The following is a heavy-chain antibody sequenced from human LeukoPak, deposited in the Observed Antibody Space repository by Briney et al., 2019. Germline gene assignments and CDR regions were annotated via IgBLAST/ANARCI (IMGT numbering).Heavy chain of an antibody. V-gene: IGHV1-18*01. CDR3: ARAQWLVLPFDY. D-gene: IGHD6-19*01. CDR1: GYTFTSYG. J-gene: IGHJ4*02. CDR2: ISAYDGNT. Sequence: ASVKVSCKASGYTFTSYGISWVRQAPGQGLEWMGWISAYDGNTNYAQKLQGRVTMTTDTSTSTAYMELRSLRSDDTAVYYCARAQWLVLPFDYWGQGTLVTVSS.